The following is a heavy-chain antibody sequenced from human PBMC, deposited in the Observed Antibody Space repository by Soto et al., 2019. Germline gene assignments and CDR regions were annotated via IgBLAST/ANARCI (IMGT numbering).Heavy chain of an antibody. CDR3: ARESADDSSGYDHFDY. Sequence: QVQLQESGPGLVKPSGTLSLTCAVSGGSISSSNWWSWVRQPPGKGLEWIGEIYHSGSTNYNPSPKSRFTISVDKSKTQFSLKLSSVTAADTAVYYWARESADDSSGYDHFDYWGQGTLVTVSS. D-gene: IGHD3-22*01. V-gene: IGHV4-4*02. J-gene: IGHJ4*02. CDR1: GGSISSSNW. CDR2: IYHSGST.